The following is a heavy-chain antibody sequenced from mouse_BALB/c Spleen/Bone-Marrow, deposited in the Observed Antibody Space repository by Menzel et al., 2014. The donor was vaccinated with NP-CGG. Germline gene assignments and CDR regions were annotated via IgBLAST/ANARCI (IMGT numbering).Heavy chain of an antibody. D-gene: IGHD1-1*01. J-gene: IGHJ1*01. CDR1: GFTFTDYY. CDR2: IRNKANGYTT. Sequence: EVKLQESGGGLVQPGGSLRLSCATSGFTFTDYYMSWVRQPPGKALEWLGFIRNKANGYTTEYSASVKGRFTISRDNSQSILYPQMNILRTEDSATYYCARDRNYDINWYFDVWGAGTTVTVSS. V-gene: IGHV7-3*02. CDR3: ARDRNYDINWYFDV.